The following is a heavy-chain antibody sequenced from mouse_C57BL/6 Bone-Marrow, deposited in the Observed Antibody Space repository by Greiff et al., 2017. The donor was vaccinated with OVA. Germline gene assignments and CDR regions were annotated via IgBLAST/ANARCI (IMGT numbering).Heavy chain of an antibody. Sequence: VQLQQPGAELVRPGSSVKLSCKASGYTFTSYWMHWVKQRPIQGLEWIGNIDPSDSETHYNQKFKDKATLTVDKSSSTAYMQLSSLTSEDSAVYYCARGPDYSGSSHWYFDVWGTGTTVTVSS. V-gene: IGHV1-52*01. CDR2: IDPSDSET. D-gene: IGHD1-1*01. CDR3: ARGPDYSGSSHWYFDV. CDR1: GYTFTSYW. J-gene: IGHJ1*03.